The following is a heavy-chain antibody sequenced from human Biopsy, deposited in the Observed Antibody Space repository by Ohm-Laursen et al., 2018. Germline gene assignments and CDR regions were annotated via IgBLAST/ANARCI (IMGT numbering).Heavy chain of an antibody. CDR3: ARHPTGFWFDP. V-gene: IGHV4-39*01. Sequence: TLSLTCTVSGGPISRSTTYYWAWLRQPPGKGLEWIGSIYNPETTFYNPSLKRRVTMSVDTSTNKFSMKVSSVTAADTALYFCARHPTGFWFDPWGHGTLVTVSS. CDR2: IYNPETT. CDR1: GGPISRSTTYY. J-gene: IGHJ5*02.